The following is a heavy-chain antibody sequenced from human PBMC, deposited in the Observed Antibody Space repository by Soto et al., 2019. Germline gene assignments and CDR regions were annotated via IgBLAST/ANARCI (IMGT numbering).Heavy chain of an antibody. CDR2: IVVGSGNT. V-gene: IGHV1-58*01. J-gene: IGHJ6*02. Sequence: GASVKVSCKASGFTFTSSAVQWVRQARGQRLEWIGWIVVGSGNTNYAQKFQERVTITRDMSTSTAYMELSSLRSEDTAVYYCAAVRDRYNQYCSSTSCFLYGMDVWGQGTTVNVSS. CDR1: GFTFTSSA. D-gene: IGHD2-2*01. CDR3: AAVRDRYNQYCSSTSCFLYGMDV.